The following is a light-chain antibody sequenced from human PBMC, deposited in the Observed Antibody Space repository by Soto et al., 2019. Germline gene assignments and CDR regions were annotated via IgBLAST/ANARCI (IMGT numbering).Light chain of an antibody. CDR1: QSVSSK. CDR3: QQYGSSPST. Sequence: EIVVTQSPCTLSVSTGERVSLSCRASQSVSSKLVWYQRKPGQSPRLLIYDASTRATGMPGRFSGSGSGTEFTLTISSLQSEDFAVYYCQQYGSSPSTFGQGTKVDIK. J-gene: IGKJ1*01. CDR2: DAS. V-gene: IGKV3-15*01.